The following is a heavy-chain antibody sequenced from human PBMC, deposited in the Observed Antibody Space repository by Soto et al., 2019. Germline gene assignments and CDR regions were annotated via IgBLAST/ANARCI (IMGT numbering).Heavy chain of an antibody. J-gene: IGHJ4*02. CDR3: ASEIVGSTDEEIDH. D-gene: IGHD1-26*01. V-gene: IGHV3-21*01. Sequence: EMQLVESGGGLIKTGGSLRLSCAASGSTFSTYSMNWVRQAPGKGLEWVSSISSSSSHIYYADSVKGRFTISRDNAKLYLQMNNLRAEDTAVYYCASEIVGSTDEEIDHWGQGTLVTVSS. CDR1: GSTFSTYS. CDR2: ISSSSSHI.